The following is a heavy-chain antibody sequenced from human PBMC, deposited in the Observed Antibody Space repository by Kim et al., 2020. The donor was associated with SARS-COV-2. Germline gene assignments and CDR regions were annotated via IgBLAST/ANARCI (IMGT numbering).Heavy chain of an antibody. V-gene: IGHV4-38-2*02. J-gene: IGHJ4*02. CDR1: GYSISSGYY. D-gene: IGHD6-19*01. CDR3: ARGGSGWYYKDY. CDR2: IYHSGST. Sequence: SETLSLTCTVSGYSISSGYYWGWIRQPPGKGLEWIGSIYHSGSTYYNPSLKSRVTISVDTSKNQFSLKLSSVTAADTAVYYCARGGSGWYYKDYWGQGTLVTVSS.